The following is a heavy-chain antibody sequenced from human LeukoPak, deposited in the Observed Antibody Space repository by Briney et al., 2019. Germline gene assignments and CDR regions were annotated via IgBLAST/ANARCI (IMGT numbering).Heavy chain of an antibody. CDR2: INPYSGDT. Sequence: ASVKVSCKASGYTFTSYYMHWVRLAPGHGLEWMGWINPYSGDTMYAQKFQVRVTLTSDTSISTAYMEMTSLRSDDTAVYYCARASRNYSGHLGYWGQGTLATVSS. CDR3: ARASRNYSGHLGY. D-gene: IGHD5-24*01. J-gene: IGHJ4*02. V-gene: IGHV1-2*02. CDR1: GYTFTSYY.